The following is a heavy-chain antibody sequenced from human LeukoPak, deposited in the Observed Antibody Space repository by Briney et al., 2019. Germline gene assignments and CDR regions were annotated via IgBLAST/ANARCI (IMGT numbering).Heavy chain of an antibody. J-gene: IGHJ4*02. Sequence: SETLSLTCAVSGVSISSGGYSWSWIRQPPGKGLEWIGYIYHSGSTYYNPSLKSRVNISVDRSKNQFYLKLSSVTAADTAVYYCARDKGATNWGQGTLVTVSS. V-gene: IGHV4-30-2*01. CDR2: IYHSGST. CDR1: GVSISSGGYS. CDR3: ARDKGATN. D-gene: IGHD1-26*01.